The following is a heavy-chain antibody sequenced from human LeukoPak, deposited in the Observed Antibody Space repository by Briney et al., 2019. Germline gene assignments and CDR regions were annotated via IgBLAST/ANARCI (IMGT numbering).Heavy chain of an antibody. CDR3: ATWFYYGSGSYIDY. J-gene: IGHJ4*02. CDR2: IRSDGSNK. D-gene: IGHD3-10*01. CDR1: GFTFSSRG. Sequence: GGSLRLSCAASGFTFSSRGMHWVRQAPGKGLVWVAVIRSDGSNKYYADSVKGRFTISRDNSKNTLYLQMNSLRAEDTAMYYCATWFYYGSGSYIDYWGQGTLVTVSS. V-gene: IGHV3-30*02.